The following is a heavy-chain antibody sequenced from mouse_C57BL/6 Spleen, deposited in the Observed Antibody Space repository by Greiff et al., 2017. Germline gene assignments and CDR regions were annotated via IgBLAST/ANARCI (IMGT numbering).Heavy chain of an antibody. V-gene: IGHV1-80*01. J-gene: IGHJ2*01. D-gene: IGHD1-1*01. CDR1: GYAFSSYW. CDR2: IYPGDGDT. Sequence: QVQLQQPGAELVKPGASVKISCKASGYAFSSYWMNWVKQRPGKGLEWIGQIYPGDGDTNYNGKFKGKATLTDDKSSSTAYMQLSSLTAEDSAVYFCARSHYYGSSYDFDDWGQGTTLTVSS. CDR3: ARSHYYGSSYDFDD.